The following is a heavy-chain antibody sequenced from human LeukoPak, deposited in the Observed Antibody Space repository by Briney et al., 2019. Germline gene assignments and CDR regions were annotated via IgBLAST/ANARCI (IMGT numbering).Heavy chain of an antibody. CDR2: IHPGDSDT. J-gene: IGHJ6*02. V-gene: IGHV5-51*01. Sequence: GESLQISCPGSGYSFTNYWIGWVRQTPGKGLEWMGIIHPGDSDTRYSPSFQGQVTISADKSISAARLQWSSLKASDADMYYCARPVKYCSSTTCLYGMDVWGQGTTVTVSS. D-gene: IGHD2-2*01. CDR3: ARPVKYCSSTTCLYGMDV. CDR1: GYSFTNYW.